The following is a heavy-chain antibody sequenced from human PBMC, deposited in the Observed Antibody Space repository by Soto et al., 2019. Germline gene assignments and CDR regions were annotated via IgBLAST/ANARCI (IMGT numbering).Heavy chain of an antibody. J-gene: IGHJ6*03. CDR2: ISGSGGST. CDR1: GFTFSSYA. CDR3: AKFPSLGITVYYYYYYMDV. D-gene: IGHD3-10*01. Sequence: GGSLRLSCAASGFTFSSYAMSWVRQAPGKGLEWVSAISGSGGSTYYADSVKGRFTISRDNSKNTLYLQMNSLRAEDTAVYYCAKFPSLGITVYYYYYYMDVWGKGTTVTVSS. V-gene: IGHV3-23*01.